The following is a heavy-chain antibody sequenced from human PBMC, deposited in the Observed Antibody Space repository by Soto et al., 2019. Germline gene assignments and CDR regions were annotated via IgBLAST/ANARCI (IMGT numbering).Heavy chain of an antibody. Sequence: SETLSLTCTVSGDSISGGASFWSWIRQPPXKGLEWIANVYYSGSSYYNPSLKSRLTISVDTTKNQFSLQLKSMTAADTAVYYCAKLSCTSSTCYFPGWFDPWGQGTLVTVSS. CDR2: VYYSGSS. CDR3: AKLSCTSSTCYFPGWFDP. D-gene: IGHD2-2*01. CDR1: GDSISGGASF. V-gene: IGHV4-31*02. J-gene: IGHJ5*02.